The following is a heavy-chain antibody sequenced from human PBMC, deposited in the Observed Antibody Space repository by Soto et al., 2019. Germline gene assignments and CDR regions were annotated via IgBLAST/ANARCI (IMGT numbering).Heavy chain of an antibody. CDR2: IYYSGST. V-gene: IGHV4-59*01. D-gene: IGHD6-6*01. J-gene: IGHJ5*02. CDR3: ARLEYSSSLGP. Sequence: SETLSLTCTVSGGSISSYYWSWIRQPPGKGLEWIGYIYYSGSTNYNPSLKSRVTISVDTSKNQFSLKLSSVTAADTAVYYCARLEYSSSLGPWGQGTLVTVSS. CDR1: GGSISSYY.